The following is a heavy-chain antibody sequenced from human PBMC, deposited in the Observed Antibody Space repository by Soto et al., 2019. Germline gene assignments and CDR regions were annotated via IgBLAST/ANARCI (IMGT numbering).Heavy chain of an antibody. CDR1: GGSISSSSYY. CDR2: IYYSGST. CDR3: ARLLYYYYGMDV. Sequence: SETLSLTCTVSGGSISSSSYYWGWIRQPPGKGLEWIGSIYYSGSTYYNPSLKSRVTISVDTSKNQFSLKLSSVTAADTAVYYCARLLYYYYGMDVWGQGTTVTV. J-gene: IGHJ6*02. V-gene: IGHV4-39*01.